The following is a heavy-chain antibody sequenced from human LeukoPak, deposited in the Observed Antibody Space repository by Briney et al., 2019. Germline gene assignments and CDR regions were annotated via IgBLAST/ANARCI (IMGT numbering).Heavy chain of an antibody. Sequence: SETLSLTCTVSGGSISSYYWSWIRQPPGKGLEWIGYIYYSGSTNYNPSLKSRVTISVDTSKNQFSLKLSSVTAADTSIYYCARRASSSWQFDHWSQGTLVTVSS. CDR2: IYYSGST. CDR1: GGSISSYY. J-gene: IGHJ5*02. D-gene: IGHD6-13*01. V-gene: IGHV4-59*08. CDR3: ARRASSSWQFDH.